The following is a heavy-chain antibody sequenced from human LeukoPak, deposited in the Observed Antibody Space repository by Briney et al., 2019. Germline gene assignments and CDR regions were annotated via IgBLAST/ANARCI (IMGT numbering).Heavy chain of an antibody. V-gene: IGHV3-23*01. CDR2: ISGSGDYT. J-gene: IGHJ4*02. CDR1: GFTFSSHG. CDR3: AKVTYGSGTYGAFDS. D-gene: IGHD3-10*01. Sequence: GGSLRLSCAASGFTFSSHGMSWIRQAPGKGLEWVSTISGSGDYTYYADSVKGRFTISRDNSKNTLYLQMNSLRAEDTAIYYCAKVTYGSGTYGAFDSWGQGTLVTVSS.